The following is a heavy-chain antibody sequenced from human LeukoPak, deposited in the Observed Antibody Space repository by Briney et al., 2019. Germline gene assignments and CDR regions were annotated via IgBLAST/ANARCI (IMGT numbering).Heavy chain of an antibody. J-gene: IGHJ4*02. D-gene: IGHD1-20*01. V-gene: IGHV1-46*01. CDR3: ARHSLIGTTPFDY. Sequence: ASVNVSCKSSIYTCMSYYIDRVRQAPGQGLEWLGLINPSSGNTPYAQQFQGRVTMTRDTSTSTVYMELSSLRSEDTAVYYCARHSLIGTTPFDYWGQGTLVTVPS. CDR2: INPSSGNT. CDR1: IYTCMSYY.